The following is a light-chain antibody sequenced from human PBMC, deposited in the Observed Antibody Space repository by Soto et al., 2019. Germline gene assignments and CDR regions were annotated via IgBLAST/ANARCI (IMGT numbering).Light chain of an antibody. CDR3: SSYAGSNNFV. Sequence: QSVLTQPPSASGSPGQSVTISCTGTSSDVGGYNYVSWYQQHLGKAPKLMIYEVSERPSGVPDRFSGSKSSNTASLTVSGLQAEDGADYYCSSYAGSNNFVFGTGTKVTVL. V-gene: IGLV2-8*01. J-gene: IGLJ1*01. CDR2: EVS. CDR1: SSDVGGYNY.